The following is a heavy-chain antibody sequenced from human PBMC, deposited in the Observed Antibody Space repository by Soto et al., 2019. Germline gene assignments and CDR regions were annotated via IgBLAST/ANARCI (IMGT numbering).Heavy chain of an antibody. CDR2: INHSGST. V-gene: IGHV4-34*01. CDR3: ARTGAAVVVVAAVSAFDI. Sequence: QVQLQQWGAGLLKPSETLSLTCAVYGGSFSGYYWSWIRQPPGKGLEWIGEINHSGSTNYNPSLKSRVTISVDTSKNQFSLKLSSVTAADTAVYYCARTGAAVVVVAAVSAFDIWGQGTMVTVSS. CDR1: GGSFSGYY. D-gene: IGHD2-15*01. J-gene: IGHJ3*02.